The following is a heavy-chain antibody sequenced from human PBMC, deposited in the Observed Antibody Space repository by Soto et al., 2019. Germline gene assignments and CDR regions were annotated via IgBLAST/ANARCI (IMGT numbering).Heavy chain of an antibody. V-gene: IGHV4-34*01. CDR1: GGSFSGYY. D-gene: IGHD6-6*01. CDR3: ARGSSSSSVGDYYYGMDV. Sequence: ETLSLTCAVYGGSFSGYYWSWIRQPPGKGLEWIGEINHSGSTNYNPSLKSRVTISVDTSKNQFSLKLSSVTAADTAVYYCARGSSSSSVGDYYYGMDVWGQGTTVTVSS. J-gene: IGHJ6*02. CDR2: INHSGST.